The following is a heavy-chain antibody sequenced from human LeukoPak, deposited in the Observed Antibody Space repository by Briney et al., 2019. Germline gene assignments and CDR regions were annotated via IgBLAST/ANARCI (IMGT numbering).Heavy chain of an antibody. CDR3: ARGPTVRDLDV. CDR2: IYYSGST. V-gene: IGHV4-59*01. CDR1: GGSISSYY. Sequence: SETLSLTCTVSGGSISSYYWSWLRQPPGKGLEWIGYIYYSGSTNYNPSLKSRVTISVDTSKNQFSLKLNSAEAADTAVYYFARGPTVRDLDVGGQGTTVTVSS. D-gene: IGHD4-11*01. J-gene: IGHJ6*02.